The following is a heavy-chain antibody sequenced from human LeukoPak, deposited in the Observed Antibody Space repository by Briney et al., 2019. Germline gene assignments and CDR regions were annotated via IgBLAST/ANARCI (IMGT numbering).Heavy chain of an antibody. CDR3: ARAIGYLYDAFDI. J-gene: IGHJ3*02. Sequence: GGSLRLSCAASGFTFSSYWMSWVRQAPGKGLEWVANIKQDGSEKYYVDSVKGRFTISRDNAKNSLYLQMNSLRAEDTAVYYCARAIGYLYDAFDIWGQGTMVTVSS. D-gene: IGHD2-2*02. CDR1: GFTFSSYW. V-gene: IGHV3-7*01. CDR2: IKQDGSEK.